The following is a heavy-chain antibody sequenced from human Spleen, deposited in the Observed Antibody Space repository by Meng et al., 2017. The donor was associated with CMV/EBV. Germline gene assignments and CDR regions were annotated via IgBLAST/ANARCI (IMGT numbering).Heavy chain of an antibody. Sequence: KASGGTFNTYPISWVRQAPGQGLEWMGGIFPIFGTPNYAQKFQGRVTITTDEATSTAYMELSSLRSEDTAVYYCASGLSTYYSTYFDYWGQGALVTVSS. CDR2: IFPIFGTP. J-gene: IGHJ4*02. CDR1: GGTFNTYP. V-gene: IGHV1-69*05. CDR3: ASGLSTYYSTYFDY. D-gene: IGHD3-22*01.